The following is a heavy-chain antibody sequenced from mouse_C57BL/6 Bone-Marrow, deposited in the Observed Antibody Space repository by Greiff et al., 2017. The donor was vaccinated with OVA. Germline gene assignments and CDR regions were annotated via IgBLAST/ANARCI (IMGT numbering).Heavy chain of an antibody. J-gene: IGHJ3*01. D-gene: IGHD2-2*01. CDR1: EYEFPSHD. Sequence: EVMLVESGGGLVQPGESLKLSCESNEYEFPSHDMSWVRKTPEKRLELVAAINSDGGSTYYPDTMERRFIISRDKTKETLYLQMSRLRSEDTALYDCARVGYLTPFAYWGQGTLVTVSA. CDR2: INSDGGST. CDR3: ARVGYLTPFAY. V-gene: IGHV5-2*03.